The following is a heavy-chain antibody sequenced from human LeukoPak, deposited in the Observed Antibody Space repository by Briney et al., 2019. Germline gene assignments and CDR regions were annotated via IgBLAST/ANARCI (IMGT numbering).Heavy chain of an antibody. J-gene: IGHJ4*02. CDR2: ISSSGSYI. Sequence: GGSLRLSCAASGFTFSSYSMNWVRQAPGKGLEWVSCISSSGSYIYYADSVKGRFTISRDNAKNPLYLQMNSLRAEDTAVYYCARDEYASSPGYFDYWGQGTLVTVSS. CDR1: GFTFSSYS. CDR3: ARDEYASSPGYFDY. D-gene: IGHD6-6*01. V-gene: IGHV3-21*01.